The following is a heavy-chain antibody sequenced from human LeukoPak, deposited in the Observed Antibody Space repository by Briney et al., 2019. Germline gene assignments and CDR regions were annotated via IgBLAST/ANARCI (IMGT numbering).Heavy chain of an antibody. D-gene: IGHD6-6*01. V-gene: IGHV1-2*02. CDR1: GYTFTGYY. CDR3: ARVSRIAARPGGFDY. Sequence: ASVKVSCKASGYTFTGYYMHWVRQAPGQGLEWMGWINPNSGGTNYAQKFQGRVTMTRDTSISTAYMELSRLRSDDTAVYYCARVSRIAARPGGFDYWGQGTPVTVSS. J-gene: IGHJ4*02. CDR2: INPNSGGT.